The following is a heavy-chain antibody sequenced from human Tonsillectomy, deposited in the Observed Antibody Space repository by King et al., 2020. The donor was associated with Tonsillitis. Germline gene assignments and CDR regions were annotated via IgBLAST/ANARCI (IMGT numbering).Heavy chain of an antibody. J-gene: IGHJ4*02. CDR3: AKGAPGIAVAGSGAFDY. CDR1: GFTFSSYA. D-gene: IGHD6-19*01. Sequence: EVQLVESGGDLVQPGGSLRLSCAASGFTFSSYAMSWVRQAPGKGLEWVSTISGSGGSTYYGDSVKGRFTISRDNSKNTLYLQMNSLRAEDTAVYYCAKGAPGIAVAGSGAFDYWGQGTLVTVSS. CDR2: ISGSGGST. V-gene: IGHV3-23*04.